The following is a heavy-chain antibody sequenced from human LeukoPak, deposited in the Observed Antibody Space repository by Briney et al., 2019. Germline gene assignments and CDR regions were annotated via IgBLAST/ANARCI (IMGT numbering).Heavy chain of an antibody. J-gene: IGHJ4*02. CDR2: ISYSGNNY. V-gene: IGHV3-30*03. CDR3: ARGPPTSRSGAHFDY. CDR1: GFTFGHYA. D-gene: IGHD5-12*01. Sequence: GGSLRLSCAASGFTFGHYAMHWVRQAPGEGLQWVAFISYSGNNYYYADSVKGRFIISRDDSKNALYVEMNSLRLDDTAIYYCARGPPTSRSGAHFDYWGQGSLVTVSP.